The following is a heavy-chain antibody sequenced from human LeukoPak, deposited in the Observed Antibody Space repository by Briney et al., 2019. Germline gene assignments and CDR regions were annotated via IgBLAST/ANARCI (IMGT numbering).Heavy chain of an antibody. Sequence: SETLSLTCTVSGGSISSYYWSWIRQPAGKGLEWIGRIYTSGSTNYNPSLKSRVTMSVDTSKNQFSLKLSSVTAADTAVYYCARLPPRDRVLLWFGGPYYYMDVWGKGTTVTVSS. CDR2: IYTSGST. D-gene: IGHD3-10*01. CDR3: ARLPPRDRVLLWFGGPYYYMDV. V-gene: IGHV4-4*07. CDR1: GGSISSYY. J-gene: IGHJ6*03.